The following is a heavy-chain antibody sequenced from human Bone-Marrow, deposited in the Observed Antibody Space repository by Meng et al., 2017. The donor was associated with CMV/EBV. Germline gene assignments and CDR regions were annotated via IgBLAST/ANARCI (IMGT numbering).Heavy chain of an antibody. CDR3: ARAFHWNPAGGVSQTNWFDP. Sequence: SVKVSCKASGYTFTAHYFHWVRQAPGQGLEWMGRIIPILGIANYAQKFQGRVTITADKSTSTAYMELSSLRSEDTAVYYCARAFHWNPAGGVSQTNWFDPWGQGTLVTVSS. V-gene: IGHV1-69*04. J-gene: IGHJ5*02. CDR2: IIPILGIA. CDR1: GYTFTAHY. D-gene: IGHD1-1*01.